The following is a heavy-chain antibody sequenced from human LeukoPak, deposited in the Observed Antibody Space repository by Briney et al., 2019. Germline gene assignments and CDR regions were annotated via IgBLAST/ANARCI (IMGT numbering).Heavy chain of an antibody. J-gene: IGHJ4*02. V-gene: IGHV4-59*08. CDR1: NGSISTYY. CDR2: IYHGGTT. CDR3: ARHGGTLDYFDS. D-gene: IGHD1-26*01. Sequence: SETLSLTCTVSNGSISTYYWSWIRQPPGKGLEWIGYIYHGGTTTYNPSFKRRVTISVDSSKNHFSLTLTSLTAADTALYYCARHGGTLDYFDSWGPGSLVTVSS.